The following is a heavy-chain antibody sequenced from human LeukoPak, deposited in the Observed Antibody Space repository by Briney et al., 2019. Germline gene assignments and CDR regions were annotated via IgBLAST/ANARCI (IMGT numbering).Heavy chain of an antibody. Sequence: KDGESLKISCKGSGYRFTDYWIGWVRPMPGKGLEWMGIIYPGDSDTRYSPSFQGQVAISADKSINTAHLQWSSLKASDTAMYYCARGAAGTTPDYYYFGLDVWGQGTTVRVSS. D-gene: IGHD1-7*01. CDR3: ARGAAGTTPDYYYFGLDV. J-gene: IGHJ6*02. CDR1: GYRFTDYW. V-gene: IGHV5-51*01. CDR2: IYPGDSDT.